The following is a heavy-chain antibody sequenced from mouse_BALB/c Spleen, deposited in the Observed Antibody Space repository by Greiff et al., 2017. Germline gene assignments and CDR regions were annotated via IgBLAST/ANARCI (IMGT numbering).Heavy chain of an antibody. CDR2: ISSGGSYT. Sequence: EVQLVESGGDLVKPGGSLKLSCAASGFTFSSYGMSWVRQTPDKRLEWVATISSGGSYTYYPDSVKGRFTISRDNAKNTLYLQMSSLKSDDTAMYYCARQGDNYAMDYWGQGTSVTVSA. CDR3: ARQGDNYAMDY. CDR1: GFTFSSYG. J-gene: IGHJ4*01. V-gene: IGHV5-6*01. D-gene: IGHD2-13*01.